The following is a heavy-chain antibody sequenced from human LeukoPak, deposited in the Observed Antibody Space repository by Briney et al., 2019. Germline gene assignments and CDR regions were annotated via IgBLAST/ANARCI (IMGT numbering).Heavy chain of an antibody. D-gene: IGHD1-7*01. CDR3: ARAGNNWNYALDY. V-gene: IGHV3-48*03. Sequence: PGGSLRLSCAASGFTFSSYGMNWVRQAPGKGLEVVSYISSSGNTIYYADSVKGRFTISRDNAKNSLYLQMNSLRAEDTAVYFCARAGNNWNYALDYWGQGTLVTVSS. CDR1: GFTFSSYG. CDR2: ISSSGNTI. J-gene: IGHJ4*02.